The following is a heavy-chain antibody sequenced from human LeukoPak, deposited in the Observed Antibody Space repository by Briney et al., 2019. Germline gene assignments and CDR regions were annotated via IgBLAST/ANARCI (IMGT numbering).Heavy chain of an antibody. Sequence: PSETLSLTCAVYGGSFSGYYWSWIRQPPGKGLEWIGEINHSGSTNYNPSLKSRVTISVDTSKNQFSLKLSSVTAADTAVYYCASRIAAAGTAYFGFWGQGILVTVSS. CDR3: ASRIAAAGTAYFGF. CDR1: GGSFSGYY. V-gene: IGHV4-34*01. CDR2: INHSGST. D-gene: IGHD6-13*01. J-gene: IGHJ4*02.